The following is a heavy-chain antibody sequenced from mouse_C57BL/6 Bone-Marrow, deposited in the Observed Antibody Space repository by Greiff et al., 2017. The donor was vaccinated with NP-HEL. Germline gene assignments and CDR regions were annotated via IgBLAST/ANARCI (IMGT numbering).Heavy chain of an antibody. Sequence: EVHLVESGGGLVKPGGSLKLSCAASGFTFSSYAMSWVRQTPEKRLEWVATISDGGSYTYYPDNVKGRFTISRDNAKNNLYLQMSHLKSEDTAMYYCASLLSKFNFDYWGQGTTLTVSS. CDR1: GFTFSSYA. CDR3: ASLLSKFNFDY. D-gene: IGHD2-10*01. V-gene: IGHV5-4*01. CDR2: ISDGGSYT. J-gene: IGHJ2*01.